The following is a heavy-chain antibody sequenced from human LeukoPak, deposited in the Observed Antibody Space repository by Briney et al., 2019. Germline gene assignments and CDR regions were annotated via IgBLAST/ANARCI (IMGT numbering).Heavy chain of an antibody. D-gene: IGHD4-17*01. Sequence: GGSLRLSCAASGFTSTKYAMNWVRQVPGKGLEWVSVLIGSSGSTDYADSVKGRFTISRDNSKNTLYLQMNSLRAEDTAVYYCAKELRDYEGGNWFDPWGQGTLVTVSS. V-gene: IGHV3-23*01. CDR3: AKELRDYEGGNWFDP. J-gene: IGHJ5*02. CDR1: GFTSTKYA. CDR2: LIGSSGST.